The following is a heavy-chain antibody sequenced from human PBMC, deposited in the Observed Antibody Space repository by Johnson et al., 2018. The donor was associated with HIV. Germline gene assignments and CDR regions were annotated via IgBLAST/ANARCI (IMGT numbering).Heavy chain of an antibody. CDR3: VTLSSTSREDAFDI. D-gene: IGHD2-2*01. J-gene: IGHJ3*02. CDR1: GFTFSSYA. V-gene: IGHV3-23*04. CDR2: IGSDSIT. Sequence: VQLVESGGGLVQPGGSLRLSCAASGFTFSSYAMSWVRQAPGKGLEWVSGIGSDSITYYADSVKGRFTISRDNAKKSLYLQMNSLRAEDTAVYYCVTLSSTSREDAFDIWGQGTMVTVSS.